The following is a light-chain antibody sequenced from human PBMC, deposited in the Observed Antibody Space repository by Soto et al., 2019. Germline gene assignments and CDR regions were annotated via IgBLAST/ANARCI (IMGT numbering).Light chain of an antibody. CDR3: MQALQNPIT. J-gene: IGKJ5*01. CDR2: MGS. V-gene: IGKV2-28*01. CDR1: QSLLHSNGYKS. Sequence: DILMTQSPLSLPVTPGEPAVISCRSRQSLLHSNGYKSLHWYLQNRGQSPQLLIYMGSNRASGVPERFSGSGSGTQSALKISRVEAEDVAVYYCMQALQNPITFGQGTRLEIK.